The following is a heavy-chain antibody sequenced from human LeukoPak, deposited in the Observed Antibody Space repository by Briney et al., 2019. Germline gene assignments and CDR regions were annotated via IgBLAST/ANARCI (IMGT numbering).Heavy chain of an antibody. J-gene: IGHJ4*02. CDR1: GYTFTSYG. Sequence: ASVKVSCKASGYTFTSYGISWVRQAPGQGLEWMGWISAYNGNTTYAQKLQGRVTMTTDTSTSTAYMELRSLRSDDTAVYYCARDRKIAVAASFDYWGQGTLATVSS. CDR3: ARDRKIAVAASFDY. V-gene: IGHV1-18*01. CDR2: ISAYNGNT. D-gene: IGHD6-19*01.